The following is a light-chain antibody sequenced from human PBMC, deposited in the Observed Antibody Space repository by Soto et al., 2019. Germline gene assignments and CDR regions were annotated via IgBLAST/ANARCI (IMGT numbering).Light chain of an antibody. CDR3: SSYAGSNNPLYV. J-gene: IGLJ1*01. CDR1: SSDVGGYNY. CDR2: EVS. Sequence: VLTQPPSAYGSPGRSVTISCPGTSSDVGGYNYVSWYQQHPGKAPKLMIYEVSKRPSGVPDRFSGSKSGNTASLTVSGLQAEDEADYYCSSYAGSNNPLYVFGTGTKVTVL. V-gene: IGLV2-8*01.